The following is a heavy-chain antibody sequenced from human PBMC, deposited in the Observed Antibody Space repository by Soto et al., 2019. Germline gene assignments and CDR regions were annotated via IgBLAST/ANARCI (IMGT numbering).Heavy chain of an antibody. V-gene: IGHV1-58*03. J-gene: IGHJ4*02. CDR1: GFTFTNSA. D-gene: IGHD2-21*02. CDR2: IMIGGGHT. CDR3: TAPLYHLGDCCHFDY. Sequence: QVVQSGPEMKNPGTSVRVSCQTSGFTFTNSAVQWVRQARGQPLEWIGWIMIGGGHTRFAQKMQDRLPITRDFSTSTVFMELRSLVSEHTALYYCTAPLYHLGDCCHFDYSGQGTLVTVSS.